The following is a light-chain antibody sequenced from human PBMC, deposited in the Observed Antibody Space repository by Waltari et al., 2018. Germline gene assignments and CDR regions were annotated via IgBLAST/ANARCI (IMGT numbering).Light chain of an antibody. V-gene: IGKV1-39*01. Sequence: DIQMTQSPSSLSASVRDRVTITCRASQSISSYLKWYQLKPGKAPKLLIYAASSLQSGVPSRFSGSGSGTDFTLTISSLQPEDFATYYCQQSHSTPRTFGQGTKVEIK. CDR2: AAS. CDR1: QSISSY. J-gene: IGKJ1*01. CDR3: QQSHSTPRT.